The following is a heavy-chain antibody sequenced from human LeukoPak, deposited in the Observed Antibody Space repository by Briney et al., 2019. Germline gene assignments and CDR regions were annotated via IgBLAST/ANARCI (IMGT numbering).Heavy chain of an antibody. J-gene: IGHJ3*02. V-gene: IGHV3-21*01. CDR2: INSRSSYI. D-gene: IGHD3-22*01. CDR1: GFTFSSYS. CDR3: ARDISPYYYDSSGYYYDAFDI. Sequence: PGGSVRLFCAASGFTFSSYSMNWAPQARGGGRGCVSSINSRSSYIYYADSVKGRLTISRDNAKNSLDLQMNSMRAEDTAVYYCARDISPYYYDSSGYYYDAFDIWGQGTMVTVSS.